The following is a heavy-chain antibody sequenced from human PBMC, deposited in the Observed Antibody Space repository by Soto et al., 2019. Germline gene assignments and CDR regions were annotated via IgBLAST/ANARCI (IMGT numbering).Heavy chain of an antibody. V-gene: IGHV4-59*08. Sequence: QVQLQESGPGLVKPSETLSLTCTVSGGSISSYYWSWIRQPPGKGLEWIGYIYYSGSTNYNPSLASRVNISVDTSKNQFSLKLSSVTAADTAVYYCARRTVTFDFWGQGTLVTVAS. CDR2: IYYSGST. CDR3: ARRTVTFDF. J-gene: IGHJ4*02. D-gene: IGHD4-4*01. CDR1: GGSISSYY.